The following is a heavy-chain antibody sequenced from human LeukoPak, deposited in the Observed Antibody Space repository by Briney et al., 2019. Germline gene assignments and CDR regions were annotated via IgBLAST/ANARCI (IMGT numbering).Heavy chain of an antibody. CDR2: VIPIFGTA. J-gene: IGHJ3*02. CDR3: ARDRLDTDAFDI. CDR1: GGTFSSYA. D-gene: IGHD5-18*01. Sequence: SVKVSCKASGGTFSSYAISWVRQAPGQGLEWMGGVIPIFGTANYAQKFQGRVTITADESTSTAYMELSSLRSEDTAVYYCARDRLDTDAFDIWGQGTMVTVSS. V-gene: IGHV1-69*13.